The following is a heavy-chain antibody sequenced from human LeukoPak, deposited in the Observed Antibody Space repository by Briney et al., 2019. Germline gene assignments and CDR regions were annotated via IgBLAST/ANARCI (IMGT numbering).Heavy chain of an antibody. CDR1: GFSLSTSGVG. CDR3: ANRRGTSGWSEGYFDY. CDR2: IYWDDDK. Sequence: SGPTLVNPTQTLTLTCTFSGFSLSTSGVGVGWIRQPPGKAPEWLALIYWDDDKRYSPSLKSRLTITKDTSKNQVVLTMTNMDPLDTATYYCANRRGTSGWSEGYFDYWGQGTLVTVSS. D-gene: IGHD6-19*01. J-gene: IGHJ4*02. V-gene: IGHV2-5*02.